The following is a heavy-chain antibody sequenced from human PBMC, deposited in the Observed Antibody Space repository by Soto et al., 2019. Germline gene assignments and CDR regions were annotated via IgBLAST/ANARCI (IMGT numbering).Heavy chain of an antibody. D-gene: IGHD4-17*01. CDR2: ISGSGGST. Sequence: GGSLRLSCAASGFTFSSYAMSWVRQAPGKGLEWVSAISGSGGSTYYADSVKGRFTISRDNSKNTLYLQMNSLRAEDTAVYYCAKFSSIDYGDYGPGGGFDYWGQGTLVTVSS. J-gene: IGHJ4*02. CDR3: AKFSSIDYGDYGPGGGFDY. V-gene: IGHV3-23*01. CDR1: GFTFSSYA.